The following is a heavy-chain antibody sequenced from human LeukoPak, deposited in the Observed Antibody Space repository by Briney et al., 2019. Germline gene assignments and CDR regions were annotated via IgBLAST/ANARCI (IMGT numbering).Heavy chain of an antibody. Sequence: PSETLSLTCTVSGGSISSYYWSRIRQPPGKGLEWIGYIYYSGSTNYNPSLKSRVTISVDTSKNQFSLKLSSVTAADTAVYYCPGGGDCGGDCRARPLYYFDYWGQGTLVTVSS. J-gene: IGHJ4*02. CDR2: IYYSGST. D-gene: IGHD2-21*02. V-gene: IGHV4-59*01. CDR3: PGGGDCGGDCRARPLYYFDY. CDR1: GGSISSYY.